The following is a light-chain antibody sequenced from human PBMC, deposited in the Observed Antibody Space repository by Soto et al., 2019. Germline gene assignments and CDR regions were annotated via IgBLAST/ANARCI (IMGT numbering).Light chain of an antibody. J-gene: IGLJ2*01. V-gene: IGLV2-14*03. CDR2: DVS. CDR1: NSDIGAYNS. Sequence: QPVLTQPASMSGSPGQSITISCTGTNSDIGAYNSVSWYQQHPGMAPQLMIYDVSYRPSGISSRFSGSKSGNTASLTISGLQAADEADYYCSSYTTSSVRVFGGGTKVTVL. CDR3: SSYTTSSVRV.